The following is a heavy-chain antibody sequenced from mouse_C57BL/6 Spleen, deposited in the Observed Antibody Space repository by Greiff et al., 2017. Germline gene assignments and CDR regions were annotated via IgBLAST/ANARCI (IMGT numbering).Heavy chain of an antibody. CDR3: ALDGYDDAMDD. J-gene: IGHJ4*01. CDR2: IDPANGTT. Sequence: VQLQQSVAELVRPGASVKLSCTASGFNIKNTYMHWVKQRPEQGLEWIGRIDPANGTTKYAPTVQGQATITADTSSNTAYLQLSSLTAEDTAIYYCALDGYDDAMDDWGQGTSVTVSS. CDR1: GFNIKNTY. D-gene: IGHD2-2*01. V-gene: IGHV14-3*01.